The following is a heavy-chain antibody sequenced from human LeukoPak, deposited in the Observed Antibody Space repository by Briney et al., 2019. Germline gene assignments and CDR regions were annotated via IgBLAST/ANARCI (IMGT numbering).Heavy chain of an antibody. V-gene: IGHV3-74*01. D-gene: IGHD1-26*01. CDR3: VRDLGGRSGH. J-gene: IGHJ4*02. Sequence: SGGSLRLSCAASGFTFSSNWMHWVRQASGKGLVWVSRINEDGSTTNYADSVKGRSTIFRDNAKNTLYLQMNSLRAEDTAVYYCVRDLGGRSGHWGQGTLVTVSS. CDR1: GFTFSSNW. CDR2: INEDGSTT.